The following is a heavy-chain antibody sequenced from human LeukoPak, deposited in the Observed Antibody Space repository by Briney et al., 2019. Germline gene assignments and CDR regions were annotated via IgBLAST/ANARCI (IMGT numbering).Heavy chain of an antibody. D-gene: IGHD3-10*01. CDR3: AKLFESGTYNNFFHY. Sequence: GASVKVSCKASGYTFTGYYMHWVRQAPGQGLEWMGWINPKSGGTNYAPKFQGRLTMTRDTSISTAYMELSRLRPEDTAIYYCAKLFESGTYNNFFHYWGQGTLVTVFS. J-gene: IGHJ4*02. V-gene: IGHV1-2*02. CDR1: GYTFTGYY. CDR2: INPKSGGT.